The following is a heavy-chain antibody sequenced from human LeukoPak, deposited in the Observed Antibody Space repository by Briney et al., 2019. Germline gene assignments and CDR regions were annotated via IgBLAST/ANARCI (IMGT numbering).Heavy chain of an antibody. CDR2: IRYDGSNK. CDR1: GFTFSTYG. Sequence: GGSLRLSCAASGFTFSTYGMHWVRQAPGKGLEWVAFIRYDGSNKYYADSVKGRFTISRDNSKNTLYLQMNSLRAEDTAVYYCARYGDYTFDYWGQGTLVTVSS. D-gene: IGHD4-17*01. CDR3: ARYGDYTFDY. V-gene: IGHV3-30*02. J-gene: IGHJ4*02.